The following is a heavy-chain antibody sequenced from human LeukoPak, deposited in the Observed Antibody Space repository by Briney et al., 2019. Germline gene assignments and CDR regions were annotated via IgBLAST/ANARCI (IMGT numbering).Heavy chain of an antibody. CDR1: GGSISSGDYY. V-gene: IGHV4-30-4*01. CDR3: ARSRDSTYYYDSSGSWFDP. CDR2: IYYSGST. D-gene: IGHD3-22*01. Sequence: SQTLSLTCTVSGGSISSGDYYWSWIRQPPGKGXXXXGYIYYSGSTYYNPSLKSRVTISVDTSKNQFSLKLSSVTAADTAVYYCARSRDSTYYYDSSGSWFDPWGQGTLVTVSS. J-gene: IGHJ5*02.